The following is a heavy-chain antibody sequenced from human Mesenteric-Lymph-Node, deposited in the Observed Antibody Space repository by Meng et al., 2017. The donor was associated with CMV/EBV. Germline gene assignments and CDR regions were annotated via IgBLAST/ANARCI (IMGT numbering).Heavy chain of an antibody. J-gene: IGHJ6*02. CDR3: ARSYSSSRRCGMDV. D-gene: IGHD3-22*01. Sequence: SVKVSCKASGGTFSSYGINWVRQAPGQGLEWVGGIIPILGVANYAQKFQGRVTITADKSTSTTYVELISLRSEATAVYSCARSYSSSRRCGMDVWGQGTTVTVSS. CDR1: GGTFSSYG. V-gene: IGHV1-69*10. CDR2: IIPILGVA.